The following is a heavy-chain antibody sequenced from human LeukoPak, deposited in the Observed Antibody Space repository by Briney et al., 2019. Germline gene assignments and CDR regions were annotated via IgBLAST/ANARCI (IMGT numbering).Heavy chain of an antibody. V-gene: IGHV3-48*01. D-gene: IGHD2-15*01. J-gene: IGHJ4*02. CDR1: GFPLSSYS. CDR2: ISSSGSAI. CDR3: VRVKGSYFDY. Sequence: GGSLRLSCAASGFPLSSYSINWVRQAPGKGLEWVSYISSSGSAIYYVDSVKGRFTVSRDNAKNSLFLQMNSPRAEGTAVYYCVRVKGSYFDYWGQGALVTVSS.